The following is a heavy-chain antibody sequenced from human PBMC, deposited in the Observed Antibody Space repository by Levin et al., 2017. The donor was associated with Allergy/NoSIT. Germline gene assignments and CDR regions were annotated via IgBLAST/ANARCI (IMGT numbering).Heavy chain of an antibody. Sequence: GGSLRLSCAASGFTFSSYAMSWVRQAPGKGLEWVSAISGSGGSTYYADSVKGRFTISRDNSKNTLYLQMNSLRAEDTAVYYCAKPNLGMVRGVWPFDYWGQGTLVTVSS. CDR2: ISGSGGST. V-gene: IGHV3-23*01. CDR1: GFTFSSYA. D-gene: IGHD3-10*01. CDR3: AKPNLGMVRGVWPFDY. J-gene: IGHJ4*02.